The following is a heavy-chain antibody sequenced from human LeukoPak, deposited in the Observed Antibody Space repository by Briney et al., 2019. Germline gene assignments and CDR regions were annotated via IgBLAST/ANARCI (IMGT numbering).Heavy chain of an antibody. J-gene: IGHJ6*02. D-gene: IGHD6-13*01. CDR1: GVSISSYY. CDR3: ARGATAGMGYYYYGMDV. CDR2: IYYSGST. Sequence: SETLSLTCTVSGVSISSYYWSCIRQPPGKGLEWIGYIYYSGSTNYNPSLKSRVTISVDTSKNQFSLNLSSLTAADTAVYYCARGATAGMGYYYYGMDVWGQGTTVTVSS. V-gene: IGHV4-59*01.